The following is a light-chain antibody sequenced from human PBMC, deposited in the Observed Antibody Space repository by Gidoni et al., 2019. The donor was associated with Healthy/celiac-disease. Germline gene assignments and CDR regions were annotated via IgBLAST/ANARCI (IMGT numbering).Light chain of an antibody. V-gene: IGKV1-39*01. CDR1: QSISSY. J-gene: IGKJ2*01. CDR3: QQSYSTPLYT. CDR2: AAS. Sequence: RVTITCRASQSISSYLNWYQQKPGKAPKLLIYAASSLQSGVPSRFSGSGSETDFTLTISSLQPEDFATYYCQQSYSTPLYTFGQGTKLEIK.